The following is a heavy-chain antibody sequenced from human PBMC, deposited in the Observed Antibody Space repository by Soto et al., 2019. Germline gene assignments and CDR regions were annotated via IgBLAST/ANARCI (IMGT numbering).Heavy chain of an antibody. Sequence: ASVKVSCEASGYTFTSYGISCVRQAPGQGLEWMGWISAYNGNTNYAQKLQGRVTMTTDTSTSTAYMELRSLRSDDTAVYYCARDPQTYYDFWSGYYTRNWFDPWGQGTLVTVSS. CDR2: ISAYNGNT. CDR3: ARDPQTYYDFWSGYYTRNWFDP. CDR1: GYTFTSYG. D-gene: IGHD3-3*01. V-gene: IGHV1-18*01. J-gene: IGHJ5*02.